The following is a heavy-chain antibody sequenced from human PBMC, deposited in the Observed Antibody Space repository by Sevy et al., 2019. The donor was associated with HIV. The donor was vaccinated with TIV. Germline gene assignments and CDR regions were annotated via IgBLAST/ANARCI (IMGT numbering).Heavy chain of an antibody. CDR2: ISDSGFS. CDR3: ARGKVLFDY. CDR1: GGSTSTYY. Sequence: SETLSLTCTVSGGSTSTYYWNWIRQPPGKGLEWIGYISDSGFSNDNPSLRSRVTISIDTSKNQFSLKLNSVTAADTAVYYCARGKVLFDYWGQGTLVTVSS. J-gene: IGHJ4*02. V-gene: IGHV4-59*01. D-gene: IGHD3-10*01.